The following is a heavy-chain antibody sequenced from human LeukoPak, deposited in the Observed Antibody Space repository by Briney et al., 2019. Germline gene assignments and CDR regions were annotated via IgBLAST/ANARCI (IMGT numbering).Heavy chain of an antibody. Sequence: GGSLILSCAASGFTFSSYWMSWVRQAPGKGLEWVANIKQDGSEKYYVDSVKGRFTISRDNAKNSLYLQMNSLRAEDTAVYYCARSSAGSWYVWFDYWGQGTLVTVSS. V-gene: IGHV3-7*01. CDR2: IKQDGSEK. CDR1: GFTFSSYW. CDR3: ARSSAGSWYVWFDY. J-gene: IGHJ4*02. D-gene: IGHD6-13*01.